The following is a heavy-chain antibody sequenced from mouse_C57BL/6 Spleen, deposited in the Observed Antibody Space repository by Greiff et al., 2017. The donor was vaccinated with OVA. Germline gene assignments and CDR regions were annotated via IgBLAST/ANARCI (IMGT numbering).Heavy chain of an antibody. CDR2: IYPGDGDT. J-gene: IGHJ4*01. V-gene: IGHV1-82*01. CDR3: ARAGDYAMDY. Sequence: QVQLQQSGPELVKPGASVKISCKASGYAFSSSWMNWVKQRPGKGLEWIGRIYPGDGDTNYNGKFKGKATLTADKSSSTAYMQRSSLTSEDSEVYFCARAGDYAMDYWGQGTSVTVSS. CDR1: GYAFSSSW.